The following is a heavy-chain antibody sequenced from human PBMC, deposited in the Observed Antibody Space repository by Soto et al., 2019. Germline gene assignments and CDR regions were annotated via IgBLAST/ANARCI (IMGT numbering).Heavy chain of an antibody. Sequence: PSETLSLTCAVYGGSFSGYYWSWIRQPPGKGLEWIGEINHSGSTNYNPSLKSRVTISVDTSKNQFSLKLSSVTAAGTAVYYYARGGRYSSSWTPRAYYYGMDVWGQGTTVTVSS. CDR3: ARGGRYSSSWTPRAYYYGMDV. CDR1: GGSFSGYY. CDR2: INHSGST. J-gene: IGHJ6*02. V-gene: IGHV4-34*01. D-gene: IGHD6-13*01.